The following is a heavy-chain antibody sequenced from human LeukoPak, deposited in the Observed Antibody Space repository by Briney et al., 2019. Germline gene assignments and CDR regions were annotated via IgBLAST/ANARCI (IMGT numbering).Heavy chain of an antibody. D-gene: IGHD4/OR15-4a*01. CDR2: IYHSGST. CDR1: GYSISSGYY. V-gene: IGHV4-38-2*01. CDR3: ARGAKYSYYYYIDV. Sequence: PSETLSLTCAVSGYSISSGYYWGWIRQPPGKGLEWIGSIYHSGSTYYNPSLKSRVTMSVDTSKNQFSLKLSSVTAADTAVYYCARGAKYSYYYYIDVWGKGTTVTVSS. J-gene: IGHJ6*03.